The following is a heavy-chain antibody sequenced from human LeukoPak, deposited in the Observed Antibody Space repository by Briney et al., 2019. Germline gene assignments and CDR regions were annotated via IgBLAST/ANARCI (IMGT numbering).Heavy chain of an antibody. J-gene: IGHJ3*02. D-gene: IGHD3-10*01. Sequence: SETLSLTCTVSGGSFSSGSYYWSWIRQPPGKGLEWIGYIYYSGSTNYNPSLKSRVTISVDTSKNQFSLKLSSVTAADTAVYYCARAGLYNAFDIWGQGTMVTVSS. V-gene: IGHV4-61*01. CDR2: IYYSGST. CDR1: GGSFSSGSYY. CDR3: ARAGLYNAFDI.